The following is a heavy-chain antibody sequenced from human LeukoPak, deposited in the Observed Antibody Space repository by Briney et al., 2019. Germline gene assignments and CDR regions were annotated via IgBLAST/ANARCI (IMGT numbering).Heavy chain of an antibody. Sequence: GASVKVSCKASGYTFTGYYMHWVRQAPGQGLEWMGWISPNSGGTKYAQKFQGRVTMTRDTSISTAYMELSRLRSDDTAMYYCARDRRSNDLDPWGQGTLVTVSS. D-gene: IGHD1-1*01. V-gene: IGHV1-2*02. J-gene: IGHJ5*02. CDR1: GYTFTGYY. CDR2: ISPNSGGT. CDR3: ARDRRSNDLDP.